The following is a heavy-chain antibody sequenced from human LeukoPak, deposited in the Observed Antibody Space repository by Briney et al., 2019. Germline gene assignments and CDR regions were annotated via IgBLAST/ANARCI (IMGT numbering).Heavy chain of an antibody. CDR1: VCTFSNYA. Sequence: SVKVSCQPSVCTFSNYAISWVRQAPGQGRAWMGGIIPIFGTANYAQKFQGRVTITTDESTSTAYMELSSLISEDTAVYYCARSSLPYYYYYYKDVWGKGTTVTVSS. D-gene: IGHD6-6*01. CDR2: IIPIFGTA. J-gene: IGHJ6*03. V-gene: IGHV1-69*05. CDR3: ARSSLPYYYYYYKDV.